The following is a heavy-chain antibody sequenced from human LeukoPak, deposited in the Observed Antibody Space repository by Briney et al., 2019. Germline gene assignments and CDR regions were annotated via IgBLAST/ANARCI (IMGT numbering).Heavy chain of an antibody. CDR3: TRGYQHGFDP. Sequence: ASVKVSCKASGYTFTAYYIEWVRQAPGQGLEWMGWINPTSGGTNYAQKFQGRVTMTRDTSISTASMELSRLTSDDTAVYYCTRGYQHGFDPWGRGTLVTVSS. CDR1: GYTFTAYY. D-gene: IGHD2-2*01. CDR2: INPTSGGT. J-gene: IGHJ5*02. V-gene: IGHV1-2*02.